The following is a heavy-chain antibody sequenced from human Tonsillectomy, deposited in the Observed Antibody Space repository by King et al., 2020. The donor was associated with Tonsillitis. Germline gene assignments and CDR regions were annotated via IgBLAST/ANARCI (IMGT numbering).Heavy chain of an antibody. CDR2: INPSGGST. V-gene: IGHV1-46*01. J-gene: IGHJ5*02. CDR3: ARVYDYGARFDP. CDR1: GYTFTSYY. Sequence: QLVQSGAEVKKPGASVKVSCKASGYTFTSYYMHWVRQAPGQRLEWMGIINPSGGSTSYAQKFQGRVNMTRDTSTRTVYMELSSLRSEDTAVYYCARVYDYGARFDPWGQGTLVTVSS. D-gene: IGHD4-17*01.